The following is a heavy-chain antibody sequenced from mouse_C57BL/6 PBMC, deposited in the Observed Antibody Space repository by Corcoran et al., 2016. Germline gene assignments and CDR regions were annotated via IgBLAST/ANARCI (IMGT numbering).Heavy chain of an antibody. Sequence: QIQLVPSGPELTKPGETVKISCKASGYTFTTYGMSWVTQAPGQGLKWMGWINTYAGVPTYADDFKGRFAFSLETSASTAYLQINNRKNEDTATYFGERTRLRGRGLYAMDYWGQGTSVTVSS. D-gene: IGHD2-4*01. J-gene: IGHJ4*01. CDR3: ERTRLRGRGLYAMDY. CDR2: INTYAGVP. V-gene: IGHV9-3*01. CDR1: GYTFTTYG.